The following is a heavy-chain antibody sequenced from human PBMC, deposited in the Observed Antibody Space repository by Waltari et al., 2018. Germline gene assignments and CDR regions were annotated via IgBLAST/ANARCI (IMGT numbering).Heavy chain of an antibody. D-gene: IGHD3-22*01. CDR2: ISGSGGST. Sequence: VQLQESGPGLVKPSETLSLTCTVSGGSISSYYWSWIRQPPGKGLEWVSAISGSGGSTYYADSVKGRFTISRDNSKNTLYLQMNSLRAEDTAVYYCAKEGVPYYYDSSGSYYFDYWGQGTLVTVSS. J-gene: IGHJ4*02. V-gene: IGHV3-23*01. CDR1: GGSISSYY. CDR3: AKEGVPYYYDSSGSYYFDY.